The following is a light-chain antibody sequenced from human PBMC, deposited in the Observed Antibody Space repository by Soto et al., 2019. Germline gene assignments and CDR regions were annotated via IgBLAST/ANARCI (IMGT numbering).Light chain of an antibody. J-gene: IGKJ2*01. CDR2: AAS. CDR1: QSISNS. Sequence: DILMTQSPAYLSVSPGETATLSCRASQSISNSLAWYQQKPGQAPSLLIYAASTRATGIPARFSGSGSGTEFTLTISSLQSEDSALYYCQQYNNWPPRTFGQGTKLEIK. CDR3: QQYNNWPPRT. V-gene: IGKV3-15*01.